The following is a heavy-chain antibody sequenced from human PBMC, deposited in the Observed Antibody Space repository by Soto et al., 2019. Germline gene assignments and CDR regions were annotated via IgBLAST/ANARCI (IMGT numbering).Heavy chain of an antibody. D-gene: IGHD2-15*01. V-gene: IGHV3-30-3*01. CDR1: GFTFSSYA. J-gene: IGHJ4*02. Sequence: QVQLVESGGGVVQPGRSLRLSCAASGFTFSSYAMHWVRQAPGKGLEWVAVISYDGSNKYYADSVKGRFTISRDNSKNALYLQMNSLRAEYTAVYYCACDLGGFDLDDWGQGSLVTVSS. CDR2: ISYDGSNK. CDR3: ACDLGGFDLDD.